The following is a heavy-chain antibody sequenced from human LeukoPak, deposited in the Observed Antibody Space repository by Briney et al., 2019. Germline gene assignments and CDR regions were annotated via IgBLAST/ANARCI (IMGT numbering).Heavy chain of an antibody. Sequence: GGSLRLSCAASGFTFSDYYMSWVRQAPGKGLEWVSYISSSGSTIYYADSVKGRFTISRDNAKNSLYLQMNSLRAEDTAVYYCARWSNYYDSSGPPDYWGQGTLVTVSS. CDR3: ARWSNYYDSSGPPDY. CDR1: GFTFSDYY. CDR2: ISSSGSTI. J-gene: IGHJ4*02. D-gene: IGHD3-22*01. V-gene: IGHV3-11*01.